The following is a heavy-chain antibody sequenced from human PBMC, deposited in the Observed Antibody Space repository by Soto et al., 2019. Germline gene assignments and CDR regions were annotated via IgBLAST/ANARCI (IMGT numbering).Heavy chain of an antibody. V-gene: IGHV3-23*01. J-gene: IGHJ5*02. D-gene: IGHD1-26*01. Sequence: PGGSLRLSCAASGFTFTNYAMTWVRQSPGKGLQWVSGISATGGLKYYADSVQGRFTISRDNSKNTLYLQMDNLRDEDTAIYYCAREVGAPSGWLDPWGQGTQVTVSS. CDR3: AREVGAPSGWLDP. CDR2: ISATGGLK. CDR1: GFTFTNYA.